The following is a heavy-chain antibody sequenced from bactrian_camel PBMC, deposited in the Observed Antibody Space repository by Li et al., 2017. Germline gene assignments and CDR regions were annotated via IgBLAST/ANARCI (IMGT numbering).Heavy chain of an antibody. CDR1: GYSPSTHC. CDR3: AAGTVVFTY. Sequence: VQLVESGGGSVQPGGALTLSCTASGYSPSTHCAAWFRQAPGKKREGVAAIDLNGGRTYADSVKGRFTASVDNAKNTLYLRMNNLKAEDTAMYYCAAGTVVFTYWGRGTQVTVS. J-gene: IGHJ4*01. D-gene: IGHD2*01. V-gene: IGHV3S53*01. CDR2: IDLNGGR.